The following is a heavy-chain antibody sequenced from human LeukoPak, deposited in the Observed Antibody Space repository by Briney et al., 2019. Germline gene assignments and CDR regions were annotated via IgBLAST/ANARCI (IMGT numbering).Heavy chain of an antibody. D-gene: IGHD5-18*01. V-gene: IGHV4-59*01. J-gene: IGHJ4*02. CDR3: ATGGSEYSYGYLGFDY. CDR1: GGSISSYY. Sequence: SETLSLTCTASGGSISSYYWSWIRQPAGKGLEWIGYIYYSGSTNYNPSLKSRVTISVDTSKNQFSLKLSSVTAADTAVYYCATGGSEYSYGYLGFDYWGQGTLVTVSS. CDR2: IYYSGST.